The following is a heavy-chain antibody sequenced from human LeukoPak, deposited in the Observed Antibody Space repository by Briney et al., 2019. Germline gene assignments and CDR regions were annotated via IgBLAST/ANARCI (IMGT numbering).Heavy chain of an antibody. J-gene: IGHJ4*02. D-gene: IGHD3-22*01. CDR2: ISGSGGST. CDR3: AKDLYYDTLYYFDY. V-gene: IGHV3-23*01. Sequence: GGSLRLSCAASGFTFSSSWMSWVRQAPGKGLEWVSAISGSGGSTYYADSVKGRFTISRDNSKNTLYLQMNSLRAEDTAVYYCAKDLYYDTLYYFDYWGQGTLVTVSS. CDR1: GFTFSSSW.